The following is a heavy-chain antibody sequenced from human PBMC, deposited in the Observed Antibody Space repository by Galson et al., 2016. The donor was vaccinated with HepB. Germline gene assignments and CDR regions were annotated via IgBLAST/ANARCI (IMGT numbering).Heavy chain of an antibody. V-gene: IGHV3-15*07. CDR1: GFGFSSAW. CDR3: TTVIIRGIITFGY. CDR2: IKRKSDGGTV. J-gene: IGHJ4*02. D-gene: IGHD3-10*01. Sequence: SLRLSCAVSGFGFSSAWMNWVRQAPGKGLEWVGRIKRKSDGGTVQYAAPVKGGFTISRDDSKSTLYLQMNSLKTEDTAVYYCTTVIIRGIITFGYWGQGTLVTVSA.